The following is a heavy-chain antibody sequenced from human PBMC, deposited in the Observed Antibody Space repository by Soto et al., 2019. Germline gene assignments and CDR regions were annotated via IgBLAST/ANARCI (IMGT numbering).Heavy chain of an antibody. CDR3: ARDTVDCSGGSCSYYYYYYGMDV. J-gene: IGHJ6*01. Sequence: EVQLVESGGGLVKPGGSLRLSCAASGFTFSSYSMNWVRQAPGKGLEWVSSISSSSSYIYYADSVKGRFTISRDNAKNSLYLQMNSLRADDTAVYYCARDTVDCSGGSCSYYYYYYGMDVW. CDR2: ISSSSSYI. CDR1: GFTFSSYS. D-gene: IGHD2-15*01. V-gene: IGHV3-21*01.